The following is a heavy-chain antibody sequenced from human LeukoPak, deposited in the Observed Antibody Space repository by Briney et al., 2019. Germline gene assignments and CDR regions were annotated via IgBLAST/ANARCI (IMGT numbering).Heavy chain of an antibody. CDR1: GFTFDDYA. D-gene: IGHD3-22*01. J-gene: IGHJ2*01. Sequence: GGSLRLSCAASGFTFDDYAMHWVRQAPGKGLEWVSGISWNSGSIGYADSVKGRFTISRDNAKNSLYLQMNSLRAEDMALYYCAKGSGYDSSGAYWYFDLWGRGTLVTVSS. V-gene: IGHV3-9*03. CDR3: AKGSGYDSSGAYWYFDL. CDR2: ISWNSGSI.